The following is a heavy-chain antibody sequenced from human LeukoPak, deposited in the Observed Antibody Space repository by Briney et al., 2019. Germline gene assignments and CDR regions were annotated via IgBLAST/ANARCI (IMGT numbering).Heavy chain of an antibody. J-gene: IGHJ4*02. D-gene: IGHD3-10*01. CDR2: IYTSGIT. CDR1: AGSIGTYY. CDR3: ARGRLITMVRGVIPFDY. V-gene: IGHV4-4*07. Sequence: SETLSLTCTVSAGSIGTYYWNWIRQPAGKELEWVGRIYTSGITNYNPSLKSRVTISVDTSKNQFSLKVTSVTAADTAVYYCARGRLITMVRGVIPFDYWGQGTLVTVSS.